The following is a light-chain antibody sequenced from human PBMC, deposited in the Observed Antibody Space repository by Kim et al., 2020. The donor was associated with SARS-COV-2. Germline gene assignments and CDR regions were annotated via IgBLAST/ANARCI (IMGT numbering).Light chain of an antibody. Sequence: SSELTQDPAVSVALGQTVRITCQGDSLRTYYASWYQQKPGQAPVLVIYGKNNRPSGIPDRFSGSISGNTASLTITGAQAEDEADYYCNSRDSSGNPLVFG. V-gene: IGLV3-19*01. CDR3: NSRDSSGNPLV. CDR2: GKN. J-gene: IGLJ3*02. CDR1: SLRTYY.